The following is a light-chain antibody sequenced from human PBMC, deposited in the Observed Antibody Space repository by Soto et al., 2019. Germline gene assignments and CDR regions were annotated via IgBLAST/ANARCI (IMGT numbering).Light chain of an antibody. CDR3: QHCDYLPI. J-gene: IGKJ3*01. V-gene: IGKV1-33*01. CDR1: HDITSF. Sequence: DIQMTQSPSSLSASVGDRVTITCQASHDITSFLKWYQHKPGRAPKLLIYDASILEAGVPTRCSGSGSGTHFTFTISSLQPEDVATYYCQHCDYLPIFGPGTTVDFK. CDR2: DAS.